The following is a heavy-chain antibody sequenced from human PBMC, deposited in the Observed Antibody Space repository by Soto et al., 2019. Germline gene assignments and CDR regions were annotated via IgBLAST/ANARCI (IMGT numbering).Heavy chain of an antibody. J-gene: IGHJ6*02. CDR3: ARLEKWYYNYYGLDV. D-gene: IGHD1-26*01. Sequence: PGESLKISCQGSGYSFTTYWISWVRQMPGKGLEWMGKIDPGDSSTNYSPSFRGHITISVDRSINTAHLQSSSLKAADTAVYYCARLEKWYYNYYGLDVWGQGTMVTVSS. CDR1: GYSFTTYW. CDR2: IDPGDSST. V-gene: IGHV5-10-1*01.